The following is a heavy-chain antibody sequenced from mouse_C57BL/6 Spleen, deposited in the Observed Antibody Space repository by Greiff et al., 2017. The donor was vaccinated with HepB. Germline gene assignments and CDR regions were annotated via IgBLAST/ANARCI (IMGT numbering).Heavy chain of an antibody. D-gene: IGHD1-1*01. CDR1: GYTFTTYP. V-gene: IGHV1-47*01. J-gene: IGHJ1*03. CDR3: ARQGGSSYDWYFDV. Sequence: VKLVESGAELVKPGASVKMSCKASGYTFTTYPIEWMKQNHGKSLEWIGNFHPYNDDTKYNEKFKGKATLTVEKSSSTVYLELSRLTSDDSAVYYCARQGGSSYDWYFDVWGTGTTVTVSS. CDR2: FHPYNDDT.